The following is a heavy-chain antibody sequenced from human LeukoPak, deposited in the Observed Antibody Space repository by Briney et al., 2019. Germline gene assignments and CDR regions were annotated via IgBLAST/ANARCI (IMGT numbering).Heavy chain of an antibody. CDR3: AKDVTSIVGATSGWSFDY. Sequence: PGGSLRLSCAASGFTVSSNYMSWVRQAPGKGLEWVSAISGSGGSTYYADSVKGRFTISRDNSKNTLYLQMNSLRAEDTAVYYCAKDVTSIVGATSGWSFDYWGQGTLVTVSS. D-gene: IGHD1-26*01. J-gene: IGHJ4*02. V-gene: IGHV3-23*01. CDR2: ISGSGGST. CDR1: GFTVSSNY.